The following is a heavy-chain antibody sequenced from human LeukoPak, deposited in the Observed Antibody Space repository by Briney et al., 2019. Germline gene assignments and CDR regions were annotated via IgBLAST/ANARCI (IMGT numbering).Heavy chain of an antibody. CDR1: GFTFTNYA. CDR2: ISGSGGST. V-gene: IGHV3-23*01. CDR3: AKVRGIDGYYYFDY. J-gene: IGHJ4*02. Sequence: GGSLRLSCAASGFTFTNYAMSWARQATGKGLEWVSAISGSGGSTYYADSVKGRFTISRDNSKNTLYLQMNSLRAEDTAVYYCAKVRGIDGYYYFDYWGQGTLVTVSS. D-gene: IGHD5-24*01.